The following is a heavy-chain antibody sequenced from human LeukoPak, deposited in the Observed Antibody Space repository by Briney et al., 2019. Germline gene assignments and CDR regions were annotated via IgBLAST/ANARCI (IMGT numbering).Heavy chain of an antibody. CDR2: IFYTGRV. CDR3: ARTVGARTFYFDH. CDR1: GGSLSSYY. Sequence: KPSGTLSLTCTVSGGSLSSYYWRWVRQHPGKGLEWVGYIFYTGRVSYNPSPKSRITISVDSTRNHFSLEVSSVTAADTAVYYCARTVGARTFYFDHWGHGTLVTVSS. D-gene: IGHD1-26*01. V-gene: IGHV4-59*06. J-gene: IGHJ4*01.